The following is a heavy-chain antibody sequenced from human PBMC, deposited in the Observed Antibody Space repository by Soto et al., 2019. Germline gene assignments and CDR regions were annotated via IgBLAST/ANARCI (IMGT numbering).Heavy chain of an antibody. CDR3: ALLKSVQYYYGMDV. CDR2: IYYSGST. D-gene: IGHD1-26*01. V-gene: IGHV4-39*02. Sequence: XLQVQESGXXXXXPSETLSLTCTVSGGSISSRSFYWAWIRQPPGKGLEWIGSIYYSGSTYYNPSLKILVTIFVDTANNHFSLNLGSVSAPDTAVYYCALLKSVQYYYGMDVWGQGTTVTVSS. J-gene: IGHJ6*02. CDR1: GGSISSRSFY.